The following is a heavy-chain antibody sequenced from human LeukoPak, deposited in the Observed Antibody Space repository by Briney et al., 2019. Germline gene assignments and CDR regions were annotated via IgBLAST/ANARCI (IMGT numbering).Heavy chain of an antibody. CDR3: ARQLGYCSSTSCYADKVDY. V-gene: IGHV4-61*01. J-gene: IGHJ4*02. CDR2: IYYSGST. D-gene: IGHD2-2*01. CDR1: GGSVSSGSYY. Sequence: PSETLSLTCTVSGGSVSSGSYYWSWIRQPPGKGLEWIGYIYYSGSTYYNPSLKSRVTISVDTSKNQFSLKLSSVTAADTAVYYCARQLGYCSSTSCYADKVDYWGQGTLVTVSS.